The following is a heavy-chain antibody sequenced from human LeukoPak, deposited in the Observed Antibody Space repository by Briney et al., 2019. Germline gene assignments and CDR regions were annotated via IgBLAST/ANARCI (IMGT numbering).Heavy chain of an antibody. CDR1: GGTFSSYA. CDR3: ASSRPLLTYHYDSTGPLDY. CDR2: IIPIFGTA. Sequence: SVKVSCKASGGTFSSYAISWVRQAPGQGLEWMGGIIPIFGTANYAQKFQGRVTITTDESTSTAYMELSSLRSEDTAVYYCASSRPLLTYHYDSTGPLDYWGQGTLVTVSS. V-gene: IGHV1-69*05. J-gene: IGHJ4*02. D-gene: IGHD3-22*01.